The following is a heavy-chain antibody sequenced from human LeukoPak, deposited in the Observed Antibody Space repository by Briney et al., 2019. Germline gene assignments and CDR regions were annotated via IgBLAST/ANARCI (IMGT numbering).Heavy chain of an antibody. CDR2: ISSSSSTI. CDR3: ARAYGGYVDY. Sequence: GGSLRLSCAASGFTFSSYSMNWVRQAPGKGLEWVSYISSSSSTIYYADSVKGRFTISRDNAKNSLYLQMNSLRAEDTAVYYCARAYGGYVDYWGQGTLVIVSS. J-gene: IGHJ4*02. CDR1: GFTFSSYS. V-gene: IGHV3-48*01. D-gene: IGHD4/OR15-4a*01.